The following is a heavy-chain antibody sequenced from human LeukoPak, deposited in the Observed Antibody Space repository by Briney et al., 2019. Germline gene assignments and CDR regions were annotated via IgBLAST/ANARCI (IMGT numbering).Heavy chain of an antibody. D-gene: IGHD2-15*01. CDR2: ISGSGGIT. CDR3: AKDLGCSGGSCYAIYFDY. V-gene: IGHV3-23*01. CDR1: GFTFSSYG. Sequence: GGSLRLSCAASGFTFSSYGMSWVRQAPGKGLEWVSGISGSGGITDYADSVKGRFTISRDNSKNTLYLQMSSLRAEDTAVYYSAKDLGCSGGSCYAIYFDYWGQGTLVTVSS. J-gene: IGHJ4*02.